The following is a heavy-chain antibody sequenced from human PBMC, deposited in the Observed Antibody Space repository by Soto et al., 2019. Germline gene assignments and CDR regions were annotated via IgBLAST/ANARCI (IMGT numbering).Heavy chain of an antibody. CDR1: GFTFSSYA. V-gene: IGHV3-23*01. CDR2: ISGSGGST. D-gene: IGHD3-10*01. Sequence: GGSLRLSCAASGFTFSSYAMSWVRQAPGKGLEWVSAISGSGGSTYYADSVKGRFTISRDNSKNTLYLQMNSLRAEDTAVYYCAKGSLVRGVLNWFDPWGQGTLVTVSS. J-gene: IGHJ5*02. CDR3: AKGSLVRGVLNWFDP.